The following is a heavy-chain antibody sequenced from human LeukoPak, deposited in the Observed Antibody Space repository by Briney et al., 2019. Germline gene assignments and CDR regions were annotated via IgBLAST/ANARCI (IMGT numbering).Heavy chain of an antibody. CDR1: GFTFSSYW. CDR3: ARVRAGDYDGGYFDY. Sequence: GGSLRLSCAASGFTFSSYWMSWVRQAPGKGLEWVANIKQDGSEKYYVDSAKGRFTISRDNAKNSLYLQMNSLRAEDTAVYYCARVRAGDYDGGYFDYWGQGTLVTVSS. J-gene: IGHJ4*02. CDR2: IKQDGSEK. V-gene: IGHV3-7*01. D-gene: IGHD4-17*01.